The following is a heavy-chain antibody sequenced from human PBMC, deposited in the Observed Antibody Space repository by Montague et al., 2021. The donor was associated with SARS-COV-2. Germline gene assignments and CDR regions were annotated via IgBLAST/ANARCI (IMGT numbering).Heavy chain of an antibody. CDR2: ISSSGSTI. J-gene: IGHJ4*02. CDR3: ARVRHSYGYLSAFDI. CDR1: GFTFSDYY. D-gene: IGHD5-18*01. V-gene: IGHV3-11*01. Sequence: SLRLSCAASGFTFSDYYMSWIRQAPGKGLEWVSYISSSGSTIYYADSVKGRFTISRDNAKNSLYLQMNILRAEDTAVYYCARVRHSYGYLSAFDIWGQGTLVTVSS.